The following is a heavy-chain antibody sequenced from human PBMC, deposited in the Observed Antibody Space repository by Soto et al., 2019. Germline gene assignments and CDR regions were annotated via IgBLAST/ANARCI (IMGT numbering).Heavy chain of an antibody. V-gene: IGHV4-34*01. CDR1: GGSFSGYY. D-gene: IGHD4-17*01. J-gene: IGHJ4*02. Sequence: SSETLSLTCAVYGGSFSGYYWSWIRQPPGKGLEWIGEINHSGSTNYNPSLKSRVTISVDTSKNQFSLKLSSVTAADTAVYYCARDTKILRPFDYWGQGTRVTVSS. CDR3: ARDTKILRPFDY. CDR2: INHSGST.